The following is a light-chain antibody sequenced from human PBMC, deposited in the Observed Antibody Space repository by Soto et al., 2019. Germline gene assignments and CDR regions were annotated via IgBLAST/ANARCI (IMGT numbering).Light chain of an antibody. CDR3: QQYEDLPLT. Sequence: DIQMTQSPSSLSASVGDRVTITCQASQDISNYLNWYQQKPGKAPKLLIFDASNVETGVTSRFRGSGSGTQFTFTIHSLQAEDIATYYCQQYEDLPLTFGGGNKVEI. CDR2: DAS. J-gene: IGKJ4*01. CDR1: QDISNY. V-gene: IGKV1-33*01.